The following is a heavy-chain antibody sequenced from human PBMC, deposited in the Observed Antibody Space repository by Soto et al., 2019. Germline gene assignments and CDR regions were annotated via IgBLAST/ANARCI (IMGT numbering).Heavy chain of an antibody. J-gene: IGHJ5*02. V-gene: IGHV4-31*03. Sequence: QVQLQESGRGLVKPSQTLSLTCTVSGGSISSVGYYWSWIRQHPGKGLEWIGYIYYSGSTYYNPSLKSRVTISVDTSKNQFSLKLSSVTAADTAVYYCARDYYGSGIGGHWFDPWGQGTLVTVSS. D-gene: IGHD3-10*01. CDR2: IYYSGST. CDR1: GGSISSVGYY. CDR3: ARDYYGSGIGGHWFDP.